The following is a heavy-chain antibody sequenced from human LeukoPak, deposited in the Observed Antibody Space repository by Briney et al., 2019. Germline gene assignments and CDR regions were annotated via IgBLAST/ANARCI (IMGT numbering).Heavy chain of an antibody. D-gene: IGHD5-18*01. CDR1: GGSISSGGYY. Sequence: SETLSLTCTVSGGSISSGGYYWSWIRQHPGKGLEWIGYIYYSGSTYHNPSLKSRVTISVDTSKNQFSLKLSSVTAADTAVYYCARVGYSYGFDYWGQGTLVTVSS. CDR3: ARVGYSYGFDY. J-gene: IGHJ4*02. CDR2: IYYSGST. V-gene: IGHV4-31*03.